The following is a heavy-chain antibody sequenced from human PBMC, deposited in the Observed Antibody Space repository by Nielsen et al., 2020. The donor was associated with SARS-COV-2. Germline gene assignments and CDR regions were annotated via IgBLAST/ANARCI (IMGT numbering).Heavy chain of an antibody. CDR1: GFTISTYA. D-gene: IGHD1-26*01. V-gene: IGHV3-49*04. CDR3: TRGPRRVVGATIDY. CDR2: IRSRRYGGTT. J-gene: IGHJ4*02. Sequence: GESLKISCVVSGFTISTYAMSWVRQAPGKGLEWVGFIRSRRYGGTTEYAASVKGRFTISRDDSKSIAYLQMNSLKTEDTAVYYCTRGPRRVVGATIDYWGQGTLVTVSS.